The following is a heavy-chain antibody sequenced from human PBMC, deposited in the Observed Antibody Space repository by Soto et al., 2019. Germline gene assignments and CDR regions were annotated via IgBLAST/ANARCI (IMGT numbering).Heavy chain of an antibody. Sequence: ASVKISCKASGGTFSSHPINWVQQAPRQGVEWVSGIVPIYRTADYAQKFQGRVTITADESARTSYMELRSLKSQDRAVYYCVRDSGAKLSSSWGQGTLVTVSS. CDR1: GGTFSSHP. D-gene: IGHD6-13*01. CDR2: IVPIYRTA. CDR3: VRDSGAKLSSS. J-gene: IGHJ4*02. V-gene: IGHV1-69*13.